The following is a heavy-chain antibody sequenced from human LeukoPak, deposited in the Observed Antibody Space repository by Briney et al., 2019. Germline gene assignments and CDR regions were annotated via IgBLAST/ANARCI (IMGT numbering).Heavy chain of an antibody. V-gene: IGHV1-8*01. J-gene: IGHJ6*03. CDR3: ARASHYYYYYYMDV. CDR2: RTPNSGNT. Sequence: ASVKVSCKASGYTCTSYDINWGRQATGQGLEWMGWRTPNSGNTGYAQKFQGRVTMTRTNSISTAYMELSSLGSADTAVYSCARASHYYYYYYMDVWGKGTTVTVSS. CDR1: GYTCTSYD. D-gene: IGHD6-6*01.